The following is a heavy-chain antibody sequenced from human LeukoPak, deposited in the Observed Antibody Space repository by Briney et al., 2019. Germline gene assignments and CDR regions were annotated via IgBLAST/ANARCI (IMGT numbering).Heavy chain of an antibody. D-gene: IGHD3-22*01. CDR3: ARTSDGQYYYDSSGYYVFDY. CDR2: IYTSGST. Sequence: PSETLSLTXTVSGGSISSYYWSWIRQPAGKGLEWIGRIYTSGSTNYNPSLKSRVTMSVDTSKNQFSLKLSSVTAADTAVYYCARTSDGQYYYDSSGYYVFDYWGQGTLVTVSS. CDR1: GGSISSYY. J-gene: IGHJ4*02. V-gene: IGHV4-4*07.